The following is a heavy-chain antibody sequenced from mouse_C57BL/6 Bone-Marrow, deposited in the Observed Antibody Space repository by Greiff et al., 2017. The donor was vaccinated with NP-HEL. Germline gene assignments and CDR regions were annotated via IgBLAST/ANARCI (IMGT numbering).Heavy chain of an antibody. V-gene: IGHV7-1*01. Sequence: EVNVVESGGGLVQSGRSLRLSCATSGFTFSDFYMEWVRQAPGKGLEWIAASRNKANDYTTEYSASVKGRFIVSRDTSQSILYLQMNALRAEDTAIYYCARDASLYWDYWGQGTTLTVSS. CDR1: GFTFSDFY. CDR2: SRNKANDYTT. J-gene: IGHJ2*01. D-gene: IGHD1-1*01. CDR3: ARDASLYWDY.